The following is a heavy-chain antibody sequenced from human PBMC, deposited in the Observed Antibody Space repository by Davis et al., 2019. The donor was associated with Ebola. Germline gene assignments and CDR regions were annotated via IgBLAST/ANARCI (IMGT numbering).Heavy chain of an antibody. CDR1: GFSLRNSGMR. CDR2: IDWDDDK. Sequence: SGPTLVKPTETLTLTCTVSGFSLRNSGMRVNWIRQPPGKALEWLARIDWDDDKFYSTSLKTRLSISKDTSKNQVVLTMANMDPVDTATYYCARMPGSGASYFESWGQGILVTVSS. J-gene: IGHJ4*02. CDR3: ARMPGSGASYFES. D-gene: IGHD3-3*01. V-gene: IGHV2-70*04.